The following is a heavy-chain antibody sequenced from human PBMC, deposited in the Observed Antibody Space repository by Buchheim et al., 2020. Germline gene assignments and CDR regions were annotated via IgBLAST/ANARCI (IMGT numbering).Heavy chain of an antibody. CDR2: ISYDGSNK. CDR1: GFTFSSYG. V-gene: IGHV3-30*18. J-gene: IGHJ6*02. D-gene: IGHD3-22*01. Sequence: QVQLVESGGGVVQPGRSLRLSCAASGFTFSSYGMHWVRQAPGKGLEWVAVISYDGSNKNYADSVKGRFTISRDNSKNTLYLQMNSLRAEDTAVYYCAKPVQVVVITAGGMDVWGQGTT. CDR3: AKPVQVVVITAGGMDV.